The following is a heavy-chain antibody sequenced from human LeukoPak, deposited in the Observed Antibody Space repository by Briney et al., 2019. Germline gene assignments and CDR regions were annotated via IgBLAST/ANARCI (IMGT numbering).Heavy chain of an antibody. CDR3: ARVAEYTYYYGMDV. D-gene: IGHD2/OR15-2a*01. CDR1: GYTFTGYY. J-gene: IGHJ6*02. CDR2: INPNSGGT. Sequence: ASVKVSCKASGYTFTGYYMHWVRRAPGQGLEWMGWINPNSGGTNYAQKFQGGVTMTRDTSISTAYMELSRLRSDDTAVYYCARVAEYTYYYGMDVWGQGTTVTVSS. V-gene: IGHV1-2*02.